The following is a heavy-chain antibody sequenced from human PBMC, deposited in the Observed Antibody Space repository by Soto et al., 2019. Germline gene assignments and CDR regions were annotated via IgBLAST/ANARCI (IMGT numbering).Heavy chain of an antibody. D-gene: IGHD6-13*01. CDR1: GFTFSSYG. J-gene: IGHJ4*02. CDR3: AKDAAIAAAGPFDY. CDR2: ISYDGSNK. V-gene: IGHV3-30*18. Sequence: GGSLRLSCAASGFTFSSYGMHWVRQAPGKGLEWVAVISYDGSNKYYADSVKGRFTISRDNSKNTLYLQMNGLRAEDTAVYYCAKDAAIAAAGPFDYWGQGTLVTVS.